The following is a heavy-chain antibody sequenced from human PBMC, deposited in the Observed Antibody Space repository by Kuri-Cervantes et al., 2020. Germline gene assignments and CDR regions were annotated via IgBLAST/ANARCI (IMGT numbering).Heavy chain of an antibody. D-gene: IGHD6-13*01. V-gene: IGHV4-38-2*02. CDR1: GSSISSGYY. J-gene: IGHJ4*02. CDR3: ARDRAEYSSSWYNYFDY. CDR2: IYHSGST. Sequence: SETLSLTCTVSGSSISSGYYWGWIRQPPGKGLEWIGSIYHSGSTYYNPSLKSRVTISVDTSKNQFSLKLSSVTAADTAVYYCARDRAEYSSSWYNYFDYWGQGTLVTVSS.